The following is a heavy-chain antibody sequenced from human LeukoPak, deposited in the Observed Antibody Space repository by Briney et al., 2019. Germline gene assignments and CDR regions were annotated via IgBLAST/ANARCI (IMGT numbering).Heavy chain of an antibody. CDR1: GGSISSYY. J-gene: IGHJ4*02. Sequence: SETLSLTCTVSGGSISSYYWSWIRQPPGKGLEWIGDIYYSGSTNYNPSLKSRVTISVDTSKNQFSLKLSSVTAADTAVYYCARYGVVLDYWGQGTLVTVSS. CDR3: ARYGVVLDY. D-gene: IGHD4-17*01. V-gene: IGHV4-59*01. CDR2: IYYSGST.